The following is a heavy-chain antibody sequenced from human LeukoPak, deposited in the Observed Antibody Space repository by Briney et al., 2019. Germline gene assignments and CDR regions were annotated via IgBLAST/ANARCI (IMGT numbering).Heavy chain of an antibody. CDR1: GDSISSSSYF. CDR3: ARQSAAAAQYYFDY. D-gene: IGHD6-13*01. J-gene: IGHJ4*02. CDR2: IYYSGST. Sequence: SETLSLTCTVSGDSISSSSYFWGWIRQPPGKGLEWIGSIYYSGSTYYNPSLKSRVTISVDTSKNQFSLKLSSVTAADTTVYYCARQSAAAAQYYFDYWGQGTLVTVSS. V-gene: IGHV4-39*01.